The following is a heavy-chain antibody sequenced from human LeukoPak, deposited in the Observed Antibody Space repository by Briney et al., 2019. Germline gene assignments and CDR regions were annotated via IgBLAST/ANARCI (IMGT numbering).Heavy chain of an antibody. CDR2: ISSSSSTI. D-gene: IGHD3-16*02. CDR3: ARSPGNLGELSWYYFDY. CDR1: GFTFSSYS. V-gene: IGHV3-48*04. Sequence: GGSLRLSCAASGFTFSSYSMNWVRQAPGKGLEWVSYISSSSSTIYYADSVKGRFTISRDNAKNSLYLQMNSLRAEDTAVYYCARSPGNLGELSWYYFDYWGQGTLVTVSS. J-gene: IGHJ4*02.